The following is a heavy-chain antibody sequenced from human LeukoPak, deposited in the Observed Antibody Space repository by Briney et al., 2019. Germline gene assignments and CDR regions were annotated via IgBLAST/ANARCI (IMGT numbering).Heavy chain of an antibody. CDR3: ARPNQEYYFDY. J-gene: IGHJ4*02. CDR1: GGSISSGGYS. V-gene: IGHV4-30-2*01. CDR2: IYQSGST. D-gene: IGHD1-14*01. Sequence: SETLSLTCAVSGGSISSGGYSWSWIRQPPGKGLEWIGYIYQSGSTYYNPSLKSRVTISVDTSKNQFSLKLSSVTAADTAVYYCARPNQEYYFDYWGQGTLVTVSS.